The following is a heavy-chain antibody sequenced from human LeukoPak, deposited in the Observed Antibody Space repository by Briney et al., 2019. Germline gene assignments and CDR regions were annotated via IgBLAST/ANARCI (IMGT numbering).Heavy chain of an antibody. Sequence: GESLKISCKASGYSFTSYWIGWVRQMPGKGLEWMGIIYPGDSDTRYSPSFQGQVTISADKSVSTAYLQWSSLKASDTAMYYCARPRGGSGYDWDFFDYWGQGTLVTVSS. J-gene: IGHJ4*02. CDR1: GYSFTSYW. V-gene: IGHV5-51*01. CDR3: ARPRGGSGYDWDFFDY. D-gene: IGHD5-12*01. CDR2: IYPGDSDT.